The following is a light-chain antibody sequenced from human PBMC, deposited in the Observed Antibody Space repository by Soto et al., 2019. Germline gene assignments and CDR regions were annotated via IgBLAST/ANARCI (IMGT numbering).Light chain of an antibody. J-gene: IGLJ1*01. CDR2: DVT. CDR3: SSYTTSSILGYV. V-gene: IGLV2-14*03. CDR1: SREGEGSNY. Sequence: QSALAQPASVSGSPGQSITLSCTGTSREGEGSNYVSWYLQHPGKAPKLMIYDVTYRPSGVSNRFSGSKSGKTASLTISGLQAEDEADYYCSSYTTSSILGYVFGTGTKVTVL.